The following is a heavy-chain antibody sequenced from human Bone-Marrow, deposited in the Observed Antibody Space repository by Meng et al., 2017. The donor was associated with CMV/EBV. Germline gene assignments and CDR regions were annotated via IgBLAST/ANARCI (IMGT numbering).Heavy chain of an antibody. CDR1: GFTFSNYW. D-gene: IGHD1-26*01. J-gene: IGHJ4*02. CDR3: ARDLSGSRDY. CDR2: INEDGRIT. Sequence: EVQLVASGGGLIPPGGSLRLSCEDSGFTFSNYWMHWVRQVPGEGLVWVSRINEDGRITSYADSVKGRFTISRDNARNTLYLQMNSLRADDSAVYYCARDLSGSRDYWGRGTLVTVSS. V-gene: IGHV3-74*01.